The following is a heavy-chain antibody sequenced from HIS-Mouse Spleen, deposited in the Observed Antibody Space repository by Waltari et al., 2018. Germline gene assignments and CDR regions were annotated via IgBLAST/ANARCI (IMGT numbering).Heavy chain of an antibody. D-gene: IGHD6-13*01. CDR3: AREIPYSSSWYDWYFDL. V-gene: IGHV4-39*07. Sequence: QLQLQESGPGLVKPSATLSLTCTVPGGSISRSSYYWGWIRPPPGKGLEWIGRIYYSGRTYYNPSLKSRVTISVDTSKNQFSLKLSSVTAADTAVYYCAREIPYSSSWYDWYFDLWGRGTLVTVSS. CDR1: GGSISRSSYY. CDR2: IYYSGRT. J-gene: IGHJ2*01.